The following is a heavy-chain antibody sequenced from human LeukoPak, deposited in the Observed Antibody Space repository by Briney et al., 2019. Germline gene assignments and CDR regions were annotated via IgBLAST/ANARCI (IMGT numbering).Heavy chain of an antibody. V-gene: IGHV3-48*03. Sequence: GGPLKPSCEASRLTLRGYKMNWVPKAQGKGLEWVSYISSSGNTIYYADSVKGRFTISRDNAKNSLYLQMNSLRAEDTAVYYCAELGITMIGGVWGKGTTVTISS. J-gene: IGHJ6*04. CDR1: RLTLRGYK. D-gene: IGHD3-10*02. CDR2: ISSSGNTI. CDR3: AELGITMIGGV.